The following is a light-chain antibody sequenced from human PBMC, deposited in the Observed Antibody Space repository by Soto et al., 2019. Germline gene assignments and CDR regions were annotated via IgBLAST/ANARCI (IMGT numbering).Light chain of an antibody. CDR1: SSDVGGSNY. V-gene: IGLV2-11*01. CDR2: DVT. Sequence: QSALTQPRSVSGSPGQSVTISCTGTSSDVGGSNYVSWYQQHPGKAPKLMIYDVTKWPSGVPDRFSGSKSGNTASLTISGLQAEDESDYYCCSYAGSYTFGVFGGGTKLTVL. CDR3: CSYAGSYTFGV. J-gene: IGLJ2*01.